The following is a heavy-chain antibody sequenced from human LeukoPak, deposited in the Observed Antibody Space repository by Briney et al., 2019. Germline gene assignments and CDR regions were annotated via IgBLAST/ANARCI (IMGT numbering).Heavy chain of an antibody. CDR2: IYTSGST. J-gene: IGHJ6*03. V-gene: IGHV4-4*09. D-gene: IGHD6-13*01. CDR1: GGSISSCY. Sequence: SETLSLTCTVSGGSISSCYWSWIRQPPGKGLEWIGYIYTSGSTNYNPSLKSRVTISVDTSKNQFSLKLSSVTAADTAVYYCARLTAAGYYYYYYYMDVWGKGTTVTVSS. CDR3: ARLTAAGYYYYYYYMDV.